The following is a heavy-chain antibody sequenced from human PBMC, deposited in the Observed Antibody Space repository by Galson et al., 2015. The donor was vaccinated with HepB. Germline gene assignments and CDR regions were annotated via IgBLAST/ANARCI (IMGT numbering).Heavy chain of an antibody. CDR3: AKGLTSDAFDI. CDR1: GFTFSNYV. CDR2: VSGGGGTT. D-gene: IGHD2-2*01. J-gene: IGHJ3*02. V-gene: IGHV3-23*01. Sequence: SLRLSCAASGFTFSNYVMDWVRQAPGRGLEWVSSVSGGGGTTNYEDSVKGRFTISRDNSKNTLYLQMNSLRAEDTALYYCAKGLTSDAFDIWGQGTMVTVSS.